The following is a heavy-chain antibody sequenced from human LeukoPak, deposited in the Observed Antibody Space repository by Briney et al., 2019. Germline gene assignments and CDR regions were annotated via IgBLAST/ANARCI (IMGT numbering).Heavy chain of an antibody. D-gene: IGHD6-13*01. CDR3: ARRRIAARGGFDP. CDR2: INHSGST. CDR1: GFTFSSYS. J-gene: IGHJ5*02. Sequence: LRLSCAASGFTFSSYSMNWVRQAPGKGLEWIGEINHSGSTNYNPSLKSRVTISVDTSKNQFSLKLSSVTAADTAVYYCARRRIAARGGFDPWGQGTLVTVSS. V-gene: IGHV4-34*01.